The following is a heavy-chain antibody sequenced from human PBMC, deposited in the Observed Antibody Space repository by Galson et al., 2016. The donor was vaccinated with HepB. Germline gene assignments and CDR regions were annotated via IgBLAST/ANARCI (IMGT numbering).Heavy chain of an antibody. J-gene: IGHJ5*02. V-gene: IGHV1-3*01. CDR3: ARGGGITMVRGVMPGWFDP. D-gene: IGHD3-10*01. Sequence: SVKVSCKASGYTFTNYAMHWVRQAPGQRLEWLGWINAGNGNTKSSQNFQGRVTITRDTSASTAYMELGSLRSEDTAVYYCARGGGITMVRGVMPGWFDPWGQGTLVTVSS. CDR1: GYTFTNYA. CDR2: INAGNGNT.